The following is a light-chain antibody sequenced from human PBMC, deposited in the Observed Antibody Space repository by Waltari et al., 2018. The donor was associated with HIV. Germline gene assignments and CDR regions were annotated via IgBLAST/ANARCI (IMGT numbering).Light chain of an antibody. J-gene: IGKJ4*01. V-gene: IGKV1-39*01. CDR3: QQSYSMVT. Sequence: DIQMTQSPSSLSASVGDRVTITCRASQSISSYLNWYQQKPGKAPKLLICAASSLQSGVPSRFSGSGSGTDFTLTISSLQPEDFATYYCQQSYSMVTFGGGTKVEI. CDR1: QSISSY. CDR2: AAS.